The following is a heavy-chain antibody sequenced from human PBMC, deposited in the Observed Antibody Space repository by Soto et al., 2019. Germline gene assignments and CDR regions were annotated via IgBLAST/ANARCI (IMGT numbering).Heavy chain of an antibody. Sequence: QVQLVESGGGLVKPGGSLRLSCAASGFTFSDYYMSWIRLAPGKGLEWVSYISSSGSTIYYADSVKGRFTISRDNAKNSLYLQMNSLRAEDTAVYYCARDAHYELYYYYYYYYMDVWVKGTTVTVSS. D-gene: IGHD3-10*01. CDR2: ISSSGSTI. J-gene: IGHJ6*03. CDR1: GFTFSDYY. CDR3: ARDAHYELYYYYYYYYMDV. V-gene: IGHV3-11*01.